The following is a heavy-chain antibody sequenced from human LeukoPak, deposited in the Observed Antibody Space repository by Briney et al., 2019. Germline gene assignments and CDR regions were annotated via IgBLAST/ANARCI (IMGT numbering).Heavy chain of an antibody. D-gene: IGHD2-2*01. V-gene: IGHV1-18*01. CDR2: ISAYNGNT. J-gene: IGHJ4*02. Sequence: ASVKVSCKASGYTFTSYGISWVRQAPGQGLEWMGWISAYNGNTNYAQKLQGRVTITTDESTSTAYMELSSLRSEDTAVYYCAREEWEKYCSSTSCYYLDYWGQGTLVTVSS. CDR3: AREEWEKYCSSTSCYYLDY. CDR1: GYTFTSYG.